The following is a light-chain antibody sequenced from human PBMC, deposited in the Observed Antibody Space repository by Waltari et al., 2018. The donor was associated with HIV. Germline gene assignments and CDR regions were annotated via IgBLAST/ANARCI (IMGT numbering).Light chain of an antibody. CDR1: GVANTD. CDR2: QND. J-gene: IGLJ2*01. CDR3: QAWDKDDVI. V-gene: IGLV3-1*01. Sequence: SFDLTQAPSVSVSPGQTAIIPCSGDGVANTDVFWYYPRSGQAPLLVIYQNDKRPSGIAERVSGSKAGQTASLTISGTQAVDEGDYYCQAWDKDDVIFGGGTKLTVL.